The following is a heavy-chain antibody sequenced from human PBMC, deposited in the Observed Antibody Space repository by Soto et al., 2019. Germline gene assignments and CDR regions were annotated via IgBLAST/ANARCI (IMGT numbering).Heavy chain of an antibody. J-gene: IGHJ6*02. CDR1: GDTFTSYG. D-gene: IGHD2-2*01. V-gene: IGHV1-18*01. CDR2: ISAYNGNT. CDR3: ARDRSYCSSTSFYGEGYHYYCMDV. Sequence: ASVKVSCKASGDTFTSYGISWVRQSPGQGLEWMGWISAYNGNTNYAQKRQGRVTMTTDTSTSTAYIELRSLRSDDTAVYYCARDRSYCSSTSFYGEGYHYYCMDVCCQGTTVTGSS.